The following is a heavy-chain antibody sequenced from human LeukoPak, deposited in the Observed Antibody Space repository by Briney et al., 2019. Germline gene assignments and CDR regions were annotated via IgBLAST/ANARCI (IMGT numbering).Heavy chain of an antibody. CDR1: GFTFSDYG. D-gene: IGHD3-22*01. J-gene: IGHJ4*02. CDR3: ARRYYYDSSGSYYAWFFDY. V-gene: IGHV3-30*03. CDR2: ISYDGGNK. Sequence: GGSLRLSCAASGFTFSDYGMHWGRQAPGKGLEGGALISYDGGNKFYADSVRDRFTISRDNSENTVYMQMNSLRAEDTAVYYCARRYYYDSSGSYYAWFFDYWGQGTLVTVSS.